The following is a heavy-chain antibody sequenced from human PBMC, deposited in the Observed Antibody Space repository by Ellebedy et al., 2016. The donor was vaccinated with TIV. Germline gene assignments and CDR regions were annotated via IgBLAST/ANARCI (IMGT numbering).Heavy chain of an antibody. J-gene: IGHJ4*02. V-gene: IGHV3-30*03. CDR3: ARDRSIGVTSPYYLDY. CDR2: ISHAGTKK. Sequence: PGGSLRLSCDVSGFTFTTYGMHWVRQAPGRGLEWVSLISHAGTKKNYADSMKGRFTISRDNSKNTLYLQMNSLRGDDTAVYYCARDRSIGVTSPYYLDYWGRGTLVTVSS. D-gene: IGHD6-19*01. CDR1: GFTFTTYG.